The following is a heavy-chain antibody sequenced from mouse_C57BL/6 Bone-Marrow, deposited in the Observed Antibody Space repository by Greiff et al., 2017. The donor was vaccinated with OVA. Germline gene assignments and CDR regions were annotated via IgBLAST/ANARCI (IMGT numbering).Heavy chain of an antibody. D-gene: IGHD2-3*01. CDR2: ISNGGGST. CDR3: ARHADGYYFWCFDV. Sequence: EVKLVESGGGLVQPGGSLKLSCAASGFTFSDYYMYWVRQTPEKRLEWVAYISNGGGSTYYPDTVKGRFTISRDNAKNTLYLQMSRLKSEDTAMYYCARHADGYYFWCFDVWGTGTTVTVSS. V-gene: IGHV5-12*01. J-gene: IGHJ1*03. CDR1: GFTFSDYY.